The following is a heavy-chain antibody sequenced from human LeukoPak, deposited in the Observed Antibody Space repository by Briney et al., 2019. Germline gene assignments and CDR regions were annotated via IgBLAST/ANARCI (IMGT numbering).Heavy chain of an antibody. J-gene: IGHJ4*02. D-gene: IGHD6-19*01. V-gene: IGHV3-48*03. CDR1: GFTFSSYE. CDR2: ISSSGSTI. Sequence: PGGSLRLSCAASGFTFSSYEMNWVRQAPGKGLEWVSYISSSGSTIYYADSVKGRFTISRDNAKNSLYLQMNSLRAEDTAVYYCARDSSGWSYCFDYWGQGTLVTVSS. CDR3: ARDSSGWSYCFDY.